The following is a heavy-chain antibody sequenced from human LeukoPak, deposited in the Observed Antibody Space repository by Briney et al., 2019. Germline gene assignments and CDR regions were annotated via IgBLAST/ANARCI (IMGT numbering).Heavy chain of an antibody. Sequence: ASVKFSCKAFEYTFTTYYMHWFRQAPEQGLNWMEIINPSGGSTSYAQKFQGRVTMTRDTSTSTVYMELSSLRSEDTAVYYCARGYSSGWYTDLIVDFDYWGQGTLVTVSS. CDR3: ARGYSSGWYTDLIVDFDY. CDR2: INPSGGST. CDR1: EYTFTTYY. D-gene: IGHD6-19*01. J-gene: IGHJ4*02. V-gene: IGHV1-46*01.